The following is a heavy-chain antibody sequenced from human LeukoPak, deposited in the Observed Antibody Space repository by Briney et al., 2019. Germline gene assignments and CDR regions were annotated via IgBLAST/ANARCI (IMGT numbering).Heavy chain of an antibody. J-gene: IGHJ4*02. CDR1: GGTFSSYA. V-gene: IGHV1-69*06. D-gene: IGHD5-18*01. CDR3: ARGYSYGLLRYFDY. CDR2: IIPIFGTA. Sequence: SVKVSCKASGGTFSSYAISWVRQAPGQGLEWMGGIIPIFGTANYAQKFQGRVTITADKSTSTAYMELSSLRSEDTAVYYCARGYSYGLLRYFDYWGQGTLVTVPS.